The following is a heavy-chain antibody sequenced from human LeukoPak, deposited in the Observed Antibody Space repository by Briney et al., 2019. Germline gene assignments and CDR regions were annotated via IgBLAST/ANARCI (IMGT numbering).Heavy chain of an antibody. CDR2: ISWNSGSI. J-gene: IGHJ6*03. Sequence: GGSPRLSCAASGFTFDDYAMHWVRQAPGKGLEWVSGISWNSGSIGYADSVKGRFTISRDNAKNSLYLQMNSLRAEDTAVYYCARGGPQTGTTRYMDVWGKGTTVTVSS. CDR3: ARGGPQTGTTRYMDV. CDR1: GFTFDDYA. V-gene: IGHV3-9*01. D-gene: IGHD1-1*01.